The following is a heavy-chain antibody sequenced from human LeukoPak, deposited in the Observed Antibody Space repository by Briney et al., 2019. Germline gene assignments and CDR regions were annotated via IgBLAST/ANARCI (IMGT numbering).Heavy chain of an antibody. CDR3: AKDKNDYGDYYYMDV. CDR2: ITSSSSNI. V-gene: IGHV3-48*01. D-gene: IGHD4-17*01. J-gene: IGHJ6*03. Sequence: GGSLRLSCAASGFTFSSYSMNWVRRAPGKGLEWVSYITSSSSNIYYADSVKGRFTISRDNAKNSLYLQMNSLRAEDTAVYYCAKDKNDYGDYYYMDVWGKGTTVTVSS. CDR1: GFTFSSYS.